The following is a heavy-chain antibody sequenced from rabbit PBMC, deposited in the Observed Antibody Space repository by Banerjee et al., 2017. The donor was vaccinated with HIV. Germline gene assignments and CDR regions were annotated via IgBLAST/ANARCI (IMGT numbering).Heavy chain of an antibody. D-gene: IGHD8-1*01. CDR3: ARAGYYGSSYSGL. CDR1: GFDFSSYY. J-gene: IGHJ4*01. CDR2: IYAGKGST. Sequence: QLEESGGDLVKPEGSLTLSCKASGFDFSSYYMSWVRQAPGKGLEWIGIIYAGKGSTDYASWVNGRFTISSDNAQNTVDLQMNSLTAADTATYFCARAGYYGSSYSGLWGQGTLVTVS. V-gene: IGHV1S7*01.